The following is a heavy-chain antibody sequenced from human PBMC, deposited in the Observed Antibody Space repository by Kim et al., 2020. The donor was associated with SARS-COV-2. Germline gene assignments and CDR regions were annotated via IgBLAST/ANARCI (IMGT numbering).Heavy chain of an antibody. D-gene: IGHD3-16*02. CDR1: GGSFSGYY. CDR2: INHSGST. J-gene: IGHJ4*02. CDR3: ARGNAYYDYVWGSYRPTPYFDY. Sequence: SETLSLTCAVYGGSFSGYYWSWIRQPPGKGLEWIGEINHSGSTNYNPSLKSRVTISVDTSKNQFSLKLSSVTAADTAVYYCARGNAYYDYVWGSYRPTPYFDYWGQGTLVTVSS. V-gene: IGHV4-34*01.